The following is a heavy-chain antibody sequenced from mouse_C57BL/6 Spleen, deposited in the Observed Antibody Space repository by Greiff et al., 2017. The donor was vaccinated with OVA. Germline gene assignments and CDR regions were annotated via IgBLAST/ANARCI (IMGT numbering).Heavy chain of an antibody. CDR1: GFTFSDYG. J-gene: IGHJ1*03. Sequence: EVKLMESGGGLVKPGGSLKLSCAASGFTFSDYGMHWVRQAPEKGLEWVAYISSGSSTIYYADTVKGRFPISRDNAKNTLFLQMTSLRCEDTAMYYCARPGTGGYFDVWGTGTTVTVSS. CDR3: ARPGTGGYFDV. CDR2: ISSGSSTI. V-gene: IGHV5-17*01. D-gene: IGHD4-1*01.